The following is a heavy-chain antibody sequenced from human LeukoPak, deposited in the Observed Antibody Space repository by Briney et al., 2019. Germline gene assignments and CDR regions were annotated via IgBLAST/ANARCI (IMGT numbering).Heavy chain of an antibody. J-gene: IGHJ4*02. V-gene: IGHV4-61*02. D-gene: IGHD3-16*02. Sequence: SETLSLTCTVSGGSISSSSYYWSWIRQPAGKGLEWIGRIYTSGSTNYNPSLKSRVTMSVDTSKNQFSLKLSSVTAADTAVYYCAREGPYYDYVWGSYRPFDYWGQGTLVTVSS. CDR1: GGSISSSSYY. CDR3: AREGPYYDYVWGSYRPFDY. CDR2: IYTSGST.